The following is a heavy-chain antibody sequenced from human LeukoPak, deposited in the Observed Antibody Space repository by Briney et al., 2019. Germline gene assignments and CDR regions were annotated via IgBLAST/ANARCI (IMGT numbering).Heavy chain of an antibody. CDR2: ISVSGRT. D-gene: IGHD3-10*01. Sequence: SQTLSLTCTVSGASISSGNYYWSWIRQPAGKGLEWIGRISVSGRTTYNPSLKSRVTISVDTSKNQFSLNLSSVTAADTAVYYCARHSTYGSGSYTEDYWGQGTLVTVSS. V-gene: IGHV4-61*02. J-gene: IGHJ4*02. CDR1: GASISSGNYY. CDR3: ARHSTYGSGSYTEDY.